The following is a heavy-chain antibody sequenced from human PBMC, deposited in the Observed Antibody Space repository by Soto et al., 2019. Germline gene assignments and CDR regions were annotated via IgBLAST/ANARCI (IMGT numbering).Heavy chain of an antibody. Sequence: SETLSLTCAVYGGSFSGYYWSWIRQPPGKGLEWIGEINHSGSTNYNPSLKSRVTISVDTSKNQFSLKLSSVTAADTAVYYCARGGGAYYYYGMDVWGQGTTVTVSS. D-gene: IGHD3-10*01. CDR2: INHSGST. CDR1: GGSFSGYY. J-gene: IGHJ6*02. V-gene: IGHV4-34*01. CDR3: ARGGGAYYYYGMDV.